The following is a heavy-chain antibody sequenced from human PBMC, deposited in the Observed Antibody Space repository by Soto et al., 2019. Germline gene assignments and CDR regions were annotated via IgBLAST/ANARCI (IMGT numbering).Heavy chain of an antibody. CDR3: AREWRWGMDV. CDR1: GGSISSDY. D-gene: IGHD2-15*01. Sequence: SETLSLTCTVSGGSISSDYWSWIRQPPGKGLEWIGYIYYSGSTNYNPSLKSRVTISVDTSKNQFSLKLSSVTAADTAVYYCAREWRWGMDVWGQGTTVTVSS. CDR2: IYYSGST. J-gene: IGHJ6*02. V-gene: IGHV4-59*01.